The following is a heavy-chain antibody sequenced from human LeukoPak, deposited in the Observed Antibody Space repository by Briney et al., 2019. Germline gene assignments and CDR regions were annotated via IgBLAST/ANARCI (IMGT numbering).Heavy chain of an antibody. J-gene: IGHJ6*02. Sequence: GGSLRLPCAACGFTFSSYWMQWVRHAAGKGLVWVSRINSDGSSTTYADCVKGRFTISRDGDKTTVYLQMNSLRAEDTAVYYCARRMATRYYSGMDFWGQGPTLTVSS. CDR3: ARRMATRYYSGMDF. V-gene: IGHV3-74*01. D-gene: IGHD5-24*01. CDR2: INSDGSST. CDR1: GFTFSSYW.